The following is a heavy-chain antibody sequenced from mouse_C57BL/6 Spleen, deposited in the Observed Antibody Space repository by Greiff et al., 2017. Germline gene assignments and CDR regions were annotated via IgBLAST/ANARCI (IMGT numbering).Heavy chain of an antibody. V-gene: IGHV6-6*01. CDR1: GFTFSDAW. Sequence: EVKVVESGGGLVQPGGSMNLSCAASGFTFSDAWLDWVRQSPEKGLEWVAEIRNKANTHATYYAESVKGRFTISRDDSKSSVYLQMNSLRAEDTGIYYCTPHSFDYWGQGTTLTVSS. J-gene: IGHJ2*01. CDR2: IRNKANTHAT. D-gene: IGHD2-12*01. CDR3: TPHSFDY.